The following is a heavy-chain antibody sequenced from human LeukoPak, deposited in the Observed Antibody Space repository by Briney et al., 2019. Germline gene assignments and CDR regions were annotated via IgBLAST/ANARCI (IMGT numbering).Heavy chain of an antibody. J-gene: IGHJ4*02. CDR3: ARADSSGYEHFDY. D-gene: IGHD3-22*01. CDR1: GGSISTYY. Sequence: TSETLSLTCTVSGGSISTYYWSSIRQPPGKGLEWIGYIYYLGSTNYNPSLKSRVTISVDTSKNQFSLRLNSVTAADTAVYYCARADSSGYEHFDYWGQGTLVTVSS. CDR2: IYYLGST. V-gene: IGHV4-59*01.